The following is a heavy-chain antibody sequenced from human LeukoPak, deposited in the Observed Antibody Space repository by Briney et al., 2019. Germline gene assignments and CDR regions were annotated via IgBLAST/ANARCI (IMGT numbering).Heavy chain of an antibody. CDR1: GYSFTSNY. D-gene: IGHD1-14*01. J-gene: IGHJ6*02. CDR3: AGPIGTSLRVDYYYYGMDV. V-gene: IGHV1-46*01. CDR2: IYPRDGST. Sequence: ASVKVSCKASGYSFTSNYIHWVRQAPGQGLEWMGMIYPRDGSTSYAQKFQGRVTVARDTSTSTVHMELSGLRSEDTAVYYCAGPIGTSLRVDYYYYGMDVWGQGTTVTVSS.